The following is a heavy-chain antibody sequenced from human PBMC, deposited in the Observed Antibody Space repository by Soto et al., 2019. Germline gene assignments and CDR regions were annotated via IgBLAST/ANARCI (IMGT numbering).Heavy chain of an antibody. CDR2: IKQDGSEK. D-gene: IGHD3-9*01. J-gene: IGHJ4*02. V-gene: IGHV3-7*01. Sequence: LRLSCAASGFTFSSYWMSWVRQAPGKGLEWVANIKQDGSEKYYVDSVKGRFTISRDNAKNSLYLQMNSLRAEDTAVYYCARAARRSRYFDWHIDYWGQGTLVTVSS. CDR3: ARAARRSRYFDWHIDY. CDR1: GFTFSSYW.